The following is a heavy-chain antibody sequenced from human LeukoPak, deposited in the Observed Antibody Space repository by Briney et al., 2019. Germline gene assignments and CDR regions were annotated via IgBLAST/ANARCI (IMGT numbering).Heavy chain of an antibody. J-gene: IGHJ4*02. CDR3: ARDDPSLARGVITPVVY. D-gene: IGHD3-10*01. Sequence: PGGSLRLSCAASGFTFSSYAMSWVRQAPGKGLEWVSVIYSGGSTYYADSVKGRFTISRDNSKNTLYLQMNSLRAEDTAVYYCARDDPSLARGVITPVVYWGQGTLVTVSS. CDR2: IYSGGST. V-gene: IGHV3-66*01. CDR1: GFTFSSYA.